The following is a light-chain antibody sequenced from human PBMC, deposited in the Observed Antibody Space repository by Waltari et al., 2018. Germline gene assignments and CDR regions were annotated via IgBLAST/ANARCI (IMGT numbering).Light chain of an antibody. CDR1: QSVRSNY. CDR2: GAS. J-gene: IGKJ4*01. CDR3: QQYGDSPHT. V-gene: IGKV3-20*01. Sequence: EIVLTQSPDTLSLSPGERATLSCRASQSVRSNYLAWYQQKPGQAPRLLINGASSRATGVPDRFSASGSGTDFTLTISRLEPEDFAVYYCQQYGDSPHTFGGGTKVEIK.